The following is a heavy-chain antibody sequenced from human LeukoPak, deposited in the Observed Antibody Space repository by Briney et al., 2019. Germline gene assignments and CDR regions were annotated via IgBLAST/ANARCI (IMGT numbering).Heavy chain of an antibody. D-gene: IGHD3-10*01. CDR3: ARHSGLIQFLDY. CDR2: IYYSGST. J-gene: IGHJ4*02. CDR1: GGSINSSRYY. Sequence: SGTLSLTCTVSGGSINSSRYYWAWVRQPPGKGLEWIGYIYYSGSTNYNPSLKSRVTISVDTSKNQFSLKLSSVTAADTAVYYCARHSGLIQFLDYWGQGTLVTVSS. V-gene: IGHV4-61*05.